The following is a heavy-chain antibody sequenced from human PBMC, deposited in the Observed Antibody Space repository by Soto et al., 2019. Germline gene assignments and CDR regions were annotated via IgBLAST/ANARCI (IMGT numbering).Heavy chain of an antibody. Sequence: TLSLTCTVSGGSISSGDYYWSWIRQPPGKGLEWIGYIYYSGSTYYNPSLKSRVTISVDTSKNQFSLKLSSVTAADTAVYYCARGXRQDCGGDCYLGYYFDYWGQGTLVTVSS. J-gene: IGHJ4*02. CDR1: GGSISSGDYY. V-gene: IGHV4-30-4*01. CDR3: ARGXRQDCGGDCYLGYYFDY. D-gene: IGHD2-21*02. CDR2: IYYSGST.